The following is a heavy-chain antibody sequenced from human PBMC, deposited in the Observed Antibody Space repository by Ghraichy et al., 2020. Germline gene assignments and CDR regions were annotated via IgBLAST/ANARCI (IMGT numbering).Heavy chain of an antibody. CDR3: ARVQREGERWLLGLDY. D-gene: IGHD3-22*01. CDR1: GYTFTSYY. J-gene: IGHJ4*02. Sequence: ASVKVSCKASGYTFTSYYIHWVRQAPGQGLEWMGMINPSGGSTSYAQNIQGRVTMTRDTSTSTVYMDLSSLRSEDTAVYYCARVQREGERWLLGLDYWGQGTLVTVSS. CDR2: INPSGGST. V-gene: IGHV1-46*01.